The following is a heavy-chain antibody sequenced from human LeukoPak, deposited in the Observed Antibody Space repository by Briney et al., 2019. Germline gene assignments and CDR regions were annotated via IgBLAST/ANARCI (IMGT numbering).Heavy chain of an antibody. Sequence: GGSLRLSCSASGFTFNFYFMSWVRQAPGKGLEWVGFIRSKAYGGTTEYAASVKGRFTISRDDSKTIAYLQMNSLKTGDTAVYYCAREIRRYNWFDPWGQGTLVTVSS. J-gene: IGHJ5*02. D-gene: IGHD3-16*01. V-gene: IGHV3-49*04. CDR3: AREIRRYNWFDP. CDR2: IRSKAYGGTT. CDR1: GFTFNFYF.